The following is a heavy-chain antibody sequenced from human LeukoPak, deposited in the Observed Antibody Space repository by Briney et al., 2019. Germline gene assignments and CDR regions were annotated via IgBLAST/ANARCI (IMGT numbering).Heavy chain of an antibody. CDR1: GFTFSNYV. J-gene: IGHJ4*02. CDR2: ISDSGGTT. Sequence: PGRSLRLSCAASGFTFSNYVMGWVRQAPGKGLEWVSVISDSGGTTYYADSVKGRFTNSRDNSKNTLYLQMNSLRAEDTAVYYCAKDHFGYSSSSDFDYWGQGTLVTVSS. D-gene: IGHD2-2*01. CDR3: AKDHFGYSSSSDFDY. V-gene: IGHV3-23*01.